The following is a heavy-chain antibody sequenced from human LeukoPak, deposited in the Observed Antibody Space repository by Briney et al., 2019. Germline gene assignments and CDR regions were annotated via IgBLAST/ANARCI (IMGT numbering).Heavy chain of an antibody. V-gene: IGHV4-59*08. J-gene: IGHJ4*02. CDR2: IYYSGST. Sequence: SSETLSLTCTVSGGSISNYYWGWIRQPPGKGLEWIGYIYYSGSTNYNPSLKSRVTISVDTSKNQFSLKLNSVTAADTAVYYCARGGPLGHCSSTSCYNEYWGQGTLVTVSS. D-gene: IGHD2-2*01. CDR1: GGSISNYY. CDR3: ARGGPLGHCSSTSCYNEY.